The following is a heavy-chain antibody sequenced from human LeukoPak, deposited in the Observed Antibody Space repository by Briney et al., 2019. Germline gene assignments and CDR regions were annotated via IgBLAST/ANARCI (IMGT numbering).Heavy chain of an antibody. CDR3: VRAVFSSSYYWDY. J-gene: IGHJ4*02. CDR1: GFTVSSNY. Sequence: GGSLKLSCAASGFTVSSNYMSWVRQAPGKGLEWVSSISGDSTYIYYADSVKGRFTISRDNAKNSLFLQMSSLRAEDTAVYYCVRAVFSSSYYWDYWGQGTLVTVSS. V-gene: IGHV3-21*01. CDR2: ISGDSTYI. D-gene: IGHD6-13*01.